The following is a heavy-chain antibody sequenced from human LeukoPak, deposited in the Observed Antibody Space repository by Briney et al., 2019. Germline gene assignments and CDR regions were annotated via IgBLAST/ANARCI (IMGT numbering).Heavy chain of an antibody. J-gene: IGHJ6*02. D-gene: IGHD3-9*01. CDR1: VYAFTGYN. Sequence: ASVKVSCKASVYAFTGYNMHWVRQAPGQVLEWMGWINPNSGGTNYAQKFQGRVTMTRDMSISTAYMELSRLTSDDTAVYYCARWFTITSGDYDILTSSYHRGMDVWGQGTTVTVSS. CDR3: ARWFTITSGDYDILTSSYHRGMDV. V-gene: IGHV1-2*02. CDR2: INPNSGGT.